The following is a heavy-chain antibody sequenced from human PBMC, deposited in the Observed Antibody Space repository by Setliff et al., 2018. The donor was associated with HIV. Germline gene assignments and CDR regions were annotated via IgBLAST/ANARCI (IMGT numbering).Heavy chain of an antibody. CDR3: ARGARALGGDAFDI. Sequence: SETLSLTCAVYGVSFSDYYWGWIRQPPGKGLEWIGEINHSGTTNYNPSLKSRVTIPVDTAKKQFSLKLNSVTDADTAVYYCARGARALGGDAFDIWGQGTMVTVSS. V-gene: IGHV4-34*01. CDR1: GVSFSDYY. D-gene: IGHD1-26*01. CDR2: INHSGTT. J-gene: IGHJ3*02.